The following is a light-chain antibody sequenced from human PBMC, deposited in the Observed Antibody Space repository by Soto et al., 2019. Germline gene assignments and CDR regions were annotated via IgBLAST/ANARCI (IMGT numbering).Light chain of an antibody. CDR2: EVN. V-gene: IGLV2-14*01. CDR1: SSDVGGYNY. CDR3: SSYTTSSTSVV. Sequence: QSALTQPASVSGSPGQSITISCTGTSSDVGGYNYVSWYQQHPGKAPKLLIYEVNNRPSAVSNRFSGSKSGNTASLTISGLQAEDEADYYCSSYTTSSTSVVFGGGTQLTVL. J-gene: IGLJ2*01.